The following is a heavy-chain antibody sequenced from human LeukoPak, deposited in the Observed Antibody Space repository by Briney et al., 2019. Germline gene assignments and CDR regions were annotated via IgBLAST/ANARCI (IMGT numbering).Heavy chain of an antibody. V-gene: IGHV4-34*01. J-gene: IGHJ4*02. D-gene: IGHD6-13*01. CDR3: ALIIAAAGTGDY. Sequence: SETLSLTCAVYGGSFSGYYWSWIRQPPGKGLEWIGEINHSGSTNYNPSLKSRVTISVDTSKNQFSLKLSSVTAADTAVYYCALIIAAAGTGDYWGQGTLVTVSS. CDR2: INHSGST. CDR1: GGSFSGYY.